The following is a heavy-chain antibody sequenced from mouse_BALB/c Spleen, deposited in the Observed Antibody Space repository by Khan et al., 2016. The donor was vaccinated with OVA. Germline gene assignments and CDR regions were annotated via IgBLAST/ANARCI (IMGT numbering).Heavy chain of an antibody. CDR2: IYPGSGSP. J-gene: IGHJ4*01. CDR3: TRGTTAPYVMDY. Sequence: LKQSGSELVSPGASVKLSCKTSGYTFSTYWMHWVKQRPGQGLKWIGNIYPGSGSPNYDEKFKSKATLTVVTSSTTAYMQLSSLTSEDSAVYYCTRGTTAPYVMDYWGQGTSVTVSS. V-gene: IGHV1S22*01. D-gene: IGHD1-2*01. CDR1: GYTFSTYW.